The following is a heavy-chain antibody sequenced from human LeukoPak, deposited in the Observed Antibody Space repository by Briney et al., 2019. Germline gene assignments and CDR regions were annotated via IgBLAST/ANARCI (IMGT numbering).Heavy chain of an antibody. CDR2: IYCDDDK. V-gene: IGHV2-5*02. D-gene: IGHD4-17*01. J-gene: IGHJ4*02. Sequence: KESGPTLVKPTQTLTLTCTFSGFSLSTSGVGVGWIRQPPGKALEWLALIYCDDDKRYSPSLKSRLTITKDSSKNQVVLTMTNMDVVDTATYYCAHRGTVTTRYVYFDYWGQGTLVTVSS. CDR3: AHRGTVTTRYVYFDY. CDR1: GFSLSTSGVG.